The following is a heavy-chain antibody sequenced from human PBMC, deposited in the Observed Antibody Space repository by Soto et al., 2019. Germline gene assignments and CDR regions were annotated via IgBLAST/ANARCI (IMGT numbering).Heavy chain of an antibody. D-gene: IGHD2-15*01. V-gene: IGHV3-23*01. Sequence: PGGSLRLSGEASRMTFNSDTVSFNRQAPGKGLEWVSAISGSGGSKFYADSVKGRFTISRDNSKNTLYLQMSSLRAEDTAFYYCANAFSWHDYRGQRTLVIVSS. CDR1: RMTFNSDT. J-gene: IGHJ4*02. CDR3: ANAFSWHDY. CDR2: ISGSGGSK.